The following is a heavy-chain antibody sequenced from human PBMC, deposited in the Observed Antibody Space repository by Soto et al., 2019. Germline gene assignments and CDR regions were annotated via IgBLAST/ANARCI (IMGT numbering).Heavy chain of an antibody. Sequence: QVQLVQSGAEVKKPGSSVKVSCKASGGTFSSYAISWVRQAPGQGLEWMGGIIPIFGTANYAQKFQGRVTITADESTSTAYMELSSLRSEDTVMYYCATRVDYGDYYYYGMDVWGQGTTVTVSS. CDR2: IIPIFGTA. D-gene: IGHD4-17*01. CDR3: ATRVDYGDYYYYGMDV. CDR1: GGTFSSYA. V-gene: IGHV1-69*01. J-gene: IGHJ6*02.